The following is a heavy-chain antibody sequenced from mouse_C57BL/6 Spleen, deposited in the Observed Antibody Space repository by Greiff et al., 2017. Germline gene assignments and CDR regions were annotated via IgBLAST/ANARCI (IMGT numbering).Heavy chain of an antibody. Sequence: QVQLKQPGAELVMPGASVKLSCKASGYTFTSYWMHWVKQRPGQGLEWIGEIDPSDSYTNYNQKFKGKSTLTVDKSSSTAYMQLSSLTSEDSAVYYCARGRYGSSPYYAMDYWGQGTSVTVSS. V-gene: IGHV1-69*01. J-gene: IGHJ4*01. CDR2: IDPSDSYT. CDR1: GYTFTSYW. CDR3: ARGRYGSSPYYAMDY. D-gene: IGHD1-1*01.